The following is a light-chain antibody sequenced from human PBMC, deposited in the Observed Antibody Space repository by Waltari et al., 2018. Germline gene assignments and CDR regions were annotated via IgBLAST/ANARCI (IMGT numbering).Light chain of an antibody. CDR3: QVWDTSSDRVV. Sequence: SYVLTQPPSASVAPGKTARITRGGNNVGSKSVHWYQQKPGQAPLLVVYDDSARPSGIPDRFSASKSRNTATLTISRVENGDEADYYCQVWDTSSDRVVFGGGTKLTVL. J-gene: IGLJ2*01. CDR1: NVGSKS. V-gene: IGLV3-21*03. CDR2: DDS.